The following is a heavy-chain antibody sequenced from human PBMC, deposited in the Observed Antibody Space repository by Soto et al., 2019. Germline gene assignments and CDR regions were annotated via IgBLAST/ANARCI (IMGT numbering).Heavy chain of an antibody. CDR3: ARDVYGSGSRLSGGMDV. CDR2: IWYDGSNK. CDR1: GFTFSSYG. D-gene: IGHD3-10*01. Sequence: PGGSLRLSCAASGFTFSSYGMHWVRQAPGKGLEWVAVIWYDGSNKYYADSVKGRFTISRDNSKNTLYLQMNSLRAEDTAVYYCARDVYGSGSRLSGGMDVWGQGTTVTVSS. V-gene: IGHV3-33*01. J-gene: IGHJ6*02.